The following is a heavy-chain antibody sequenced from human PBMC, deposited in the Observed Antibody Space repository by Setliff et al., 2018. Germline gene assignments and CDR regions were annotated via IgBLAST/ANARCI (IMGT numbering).Heavy chain of an antibody. V-gene: IGHV4-4*02. J-gene: IGHJ4*02. CDR1: GGSISSSDSNTNW. CDR2: INHSGNT. Sequence: SETLSLTCAVSGGSISSSDSNTNWWSWVRQPPGKGLEWIGEINHSGNTNYNPSLKSRVTVSVDKPKNQFSLKLSSVTAADTAVYYCATLTGDRGVDYWGQGRLVTVSS. D-gene: IGHD7-27*01. CDR3: ATLTGDRGVDY.